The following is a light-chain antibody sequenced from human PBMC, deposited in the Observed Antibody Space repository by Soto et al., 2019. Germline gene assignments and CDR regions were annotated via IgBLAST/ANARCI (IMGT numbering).Light chain of an antibody. CDR1: SGSIASNY. V-gene: IGLV6-57*03. CDR3: QSYHHPKGV. Sequence: NFMLTQPHSVSGSPGKTVTISCTRSSGSIASNYVQWYQQRPGSAPIIVIYEDNQRPSGVPDRFSGSIDTSSNSASLTISGLKTEDEADYYCQSYHHPKGVFGGGTKLTVL. CDR2: EDN. J-gene: IGLJ3*02.